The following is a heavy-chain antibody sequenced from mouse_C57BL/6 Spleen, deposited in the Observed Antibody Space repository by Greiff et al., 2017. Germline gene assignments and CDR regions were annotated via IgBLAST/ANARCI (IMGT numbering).Heavy chain of an antibody. J-gene: IGHJ3*01. V-gene: IGHV14-1*01. CDR2: IDPEDGDT. CDR3: HYYGSMWFAY. D-gene: IGHD1-1*01. CDR1: GFNIKDYY. Sequence: VQLKQSGAELVRPGASVKLSCTASGFNIKDYYMHWVKQRPEQGLEWIGRIDPEDGDTEYAPKFQGKATMTADTSSNPAYLQLSSLTSEDTAVYYCHYYGSMWFAYWGQGTLVTVSA.